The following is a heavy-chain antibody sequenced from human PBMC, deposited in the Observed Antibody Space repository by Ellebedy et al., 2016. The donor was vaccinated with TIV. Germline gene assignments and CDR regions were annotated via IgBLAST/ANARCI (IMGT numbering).Heavy chain of an antibody. D-gene: IGHD1-14*01. CDR3: ARWAYVNSWYHLDY. CDR2: ISGNGDNT. V-gene: IGHV3-64*01. CDR1: GFTFSSYT. Sequence: GESLKISCATSGFTFSSYTMHWVRQAPGKGLEYISAISGNGDNTYYVNSVKGRFTISRDNSKTSTYLQMNSLRGEDTDVYYCARWAYVNSWYHLDYWGQGTLVTVSS. J-gene: IGHJ4*02.